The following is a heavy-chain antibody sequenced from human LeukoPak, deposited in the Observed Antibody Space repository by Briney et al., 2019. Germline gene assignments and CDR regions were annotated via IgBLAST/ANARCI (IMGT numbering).Heavy chain of an antibody. D-gene: IGHD2-8*01. CDR2: TNSGSTST. CDR1: GFPFSDFS. CDR3: AKQSYARSLGE. V-gene: IGHV3-23*01. Sequence: PGGSLRLSCATSGFPFSDFSMSWVRQAPGKGLEWISTTNSGSTSTYYAESVKGRFTITRDNSKNTLYLQMSSLRVEDTAVYYCAKQSYARSLGEGGPGTLVSVSS. J-gene: IGHJ4*02.